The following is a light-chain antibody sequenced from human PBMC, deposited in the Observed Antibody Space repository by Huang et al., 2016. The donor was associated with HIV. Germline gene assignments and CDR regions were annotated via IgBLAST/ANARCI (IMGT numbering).Light chain of an antibody. Sequence: DIVMTQSPDSLAVSLGERATINCKSSQRCLYRSTNKNSLAWYQQKPGQPPKLLMYWASTRESGVPDRFSGSGSGTDFTLTISSLQAEDVAVYYCQQYYSTPYTFGQGTKLEIK. J-gene: IGKJ2*01. V-gene: IGKV4-1*01. CDR2: WAS. CDR1: QRCLYRSTNKNS. CDR3: QQYYSTPYT.